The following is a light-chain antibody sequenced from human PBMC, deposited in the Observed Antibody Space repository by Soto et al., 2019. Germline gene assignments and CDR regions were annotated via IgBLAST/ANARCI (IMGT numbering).Light chain of an antibody. CDR1: QSVSSSY. J-gene: IGKJ1*01. Sequence: MTQSPSSVSASVGYRATLACRASQSVSSSYLAWYQQKTGQAPRLLIYAASTRATGIPVRFSGSGYETEFNLTIRSLQSEDSALYYCHQYNNWPWTFGQGTKVDIK. V-gene: IGKV3-15*01. CDR2: AAS. CDR3: HQYNNWPWT.